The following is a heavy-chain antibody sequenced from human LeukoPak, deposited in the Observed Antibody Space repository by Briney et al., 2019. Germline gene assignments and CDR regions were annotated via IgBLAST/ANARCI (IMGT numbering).Heavy chain of an antibody. J-gene: IGHJ4*02. D-gene: IGHD3-3*01. CDR1: GGTFSSYA. CDR3: AMSGYWLAFDY. V-gene: IGHV1-69*05. Sequence: SVKVSCKASGGTFSSYAISWVRQAPGRGLEWMGRIIPIFGTANYAQKFQGRVTITTDESTSTAYMELSSLRSEDTAVYYCAMSGYWLAFDYWGQGTLVTVSS. CDR2: IIPIFGTA.